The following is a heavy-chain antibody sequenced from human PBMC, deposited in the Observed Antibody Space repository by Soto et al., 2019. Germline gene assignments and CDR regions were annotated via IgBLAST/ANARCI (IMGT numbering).Heavy chain of an antibody. J-gene: IGHJ3*02. V-gene: IGHV5-51*01. CDR3: QRLLAETRGRDAFDI. CDR1: GYSFTSYW. CDR2: IYPGDSDT. D-gene: IGHD3-16*01. Sequence: PGESLKISCKGSGYSFTSYWIGWVRQMPGKGLEWMGIIYPGDSDTRYSPSFPGQVTISADKSISTAYLKWSSLKASDTAMYYCQRLLAETRGRDAFDIWGQGTMVTVSS.